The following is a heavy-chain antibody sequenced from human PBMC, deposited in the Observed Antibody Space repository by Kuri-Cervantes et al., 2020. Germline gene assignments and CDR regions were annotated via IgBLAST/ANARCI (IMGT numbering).Heavy chain of an antibody. CDR3: ARGGSPKGYMVV. CDR1: GGTFSSYA. CDR2: IVPIFGTA. D-gene: IGHD6-19*01. J-gene: IGHJ6*03. V-gene: IGHV1-69*05. Sequence: SVKVSCKASGGTFSSYAISWVRQAPGQGLEWMGGIVPIFGTANYAQKFQGRVTITTDESTSTAYMELSSLRSEDTAVYYCARGGSPKGYMVVWGKGTTVTVSS.